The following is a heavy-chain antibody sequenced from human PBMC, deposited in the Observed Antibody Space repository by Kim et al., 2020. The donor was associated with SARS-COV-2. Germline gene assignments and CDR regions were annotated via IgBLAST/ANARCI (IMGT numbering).Heavy chain of an antibody. J-gene: IGHJ4*02. D-gene: IGHD6-19*01. CDR2: INHSGST. Sequence: SETLSLTCAVYGGSFSGYYWSWIRQPPGKGLEWIGEINHSGSTNYNPSLKSRVTISVDTSKNQFSLKLSSVTAADTAVYYCASRVPGASTKSDDWGQGTLVTVSS. V-gene: IGHV4-34*01. CDR1: GGSFSGYY. CDR3: ASRVPGASTKSDD.